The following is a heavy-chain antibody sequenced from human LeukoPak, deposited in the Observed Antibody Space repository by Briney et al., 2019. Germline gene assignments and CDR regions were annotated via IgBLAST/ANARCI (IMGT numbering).Heavy chain of an antibody. D-gene: IGHD4-17*01. J-gene: IGHJ6*03. Sequence: SQTLSLTCTVSGGSISSGGYHWSWIRQPPGKGLEWIGYIYYSGSTNYNPSLKSRVTISVDTSKNQFSLKLSSVTAADTAVYYCARFTHAYGTYYYYYYMDVWGKGTTVTVSS. CDR3: ARFTHAYGTYYYYYYMDV. CDR1: GGSISSGGYH. CDR2: IYYSGST. V-gene: IGHV4-61*08.